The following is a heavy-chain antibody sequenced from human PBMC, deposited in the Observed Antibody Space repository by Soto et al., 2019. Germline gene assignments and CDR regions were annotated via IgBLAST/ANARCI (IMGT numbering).Heavy chain of an antibody. CDR3: ARILYLELGAYHYYGMDV. CDR2: IFSNDEK. CDR1: GFSLSNARMG. D-gene: IGHD1-26*01. J-gene: IGHJ6*02. Sequence: QVTLKESGPVLVKPTETLTLTCTVYGFSLSNARMGVSWIRQPPGKALEWLAHIFSNDEKSYSTSLKSRLTISKDTSKSQVVLTMTNMDPVDSATYYCARILYLELGAYHYYGMDVWGQGTTVTVSS. V-gene: IGHV2-26*01.